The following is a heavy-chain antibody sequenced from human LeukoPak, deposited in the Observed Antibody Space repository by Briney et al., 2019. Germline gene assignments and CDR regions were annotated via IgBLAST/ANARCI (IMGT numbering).Heavy chain of an antibody. V-gene: IGHV4-39*01. CDR3: ARHPTYYYYMDV. CDR2: VYYSGTT. Sequence: SETLSLTCTVSGGSITNSSYYWAWIRQPPGKGLEWIGGVYYSGTTYYNPSLKSRVTISEDTSKNQFSLKMNSLTAADTAVFYCARHPTYYYYMDVWGKGTTVTISS. CDR1: GGSITNSSYY. J-gene: IGHJ6*03. D-gene: IGHD3-16*01.